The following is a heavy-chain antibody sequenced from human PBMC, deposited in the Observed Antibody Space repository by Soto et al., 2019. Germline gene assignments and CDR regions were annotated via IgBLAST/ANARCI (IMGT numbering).Heavy chain of an antibody. Sequence: GGSLRLSCAASGFTFSSYAMHWVRQAPGKGLEWVAVISYDGSNKYYADSVKGRFTISRDNSKNTLYLQMNSLRAEDTAVYYCARRYSGSYCIDYWGQGTLVTVS. CDR2: ISYDGSNK. V-gene: IGHV3-30-3*01. J-gene: IGHJ4*02. CDR3: ARRYSGSYCIDY. CDR1: GFTFSSYA. D-gene: IGHD1-26*01.